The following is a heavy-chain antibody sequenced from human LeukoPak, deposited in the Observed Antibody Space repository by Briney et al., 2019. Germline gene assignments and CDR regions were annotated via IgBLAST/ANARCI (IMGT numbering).Heavy chain of an antibody. CDR1: GFTFSDSW. Sequence: GGSLRLSCAASGFTFSDSWMSWVRQAPGKGLEWVANMNQDGSAKDYVDSVKGRFTISRDNARNSLYLQMSSLRAEDAAVYYCATYTHWVAGDVWGQGTTVTVSS. J-gene: IGHJ6*02. CDR2: MNQDGSAK. CDR3: ATYTHWVAGDV. D-gene: IGHD3-16*01. V-gene: IGHV3-7*01.